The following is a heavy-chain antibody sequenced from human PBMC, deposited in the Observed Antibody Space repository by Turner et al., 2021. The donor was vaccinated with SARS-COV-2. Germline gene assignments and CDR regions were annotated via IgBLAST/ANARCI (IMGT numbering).Heavy chain of an antibody. Sequence: EVQLVESGGGLIQPGGSLRLSCAASGFTVSSNYMSWVRQAPGKGREWVSVIYSGGSTYYADSVKGRCTISRDNSKTTLYLQMNSLRAEDTAVYYCARVGSYGRRDVDYWGQGTLVTVSS. J-gene: IGHJ4*02. CDR2: IYSGGST. D-gene: IGHD5-18*01. V-gene: IGHV3-53*01. CDR1: GFTVSSNY. CDR3: ARVGSYGRRDVDY.